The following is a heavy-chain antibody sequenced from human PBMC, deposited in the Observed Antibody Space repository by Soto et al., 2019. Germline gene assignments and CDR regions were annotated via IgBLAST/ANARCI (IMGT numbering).Heavy chain of an antibody. D-gene: IGHD6-19*01. CDR3: ARDEYSSGWYYYGMDV. CDR1: GGSISSYY. V-gene: IGHV4-59*01. CDR2: IYYSGST. J-gene: IGHJ6*02. Sequence: QVQLQESGPGLVKPSETLSLTCTVSGGSISSYYWSWIRQPPGKGLEWIGYIYYSGSTNYNPSLKSRVTISVDTSKNQFSLKLSSVTAADTAVYYCARDEYSSGWYYYGMDVWGQGTTVTVSS.